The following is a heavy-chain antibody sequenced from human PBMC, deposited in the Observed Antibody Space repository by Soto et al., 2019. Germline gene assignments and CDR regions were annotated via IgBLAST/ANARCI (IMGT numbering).Heavy chain of an antibody. CDR1: GGTFSSYA. CDR3: AREGASSSWYGGFDY. Sequence: QVQLVQSGAEVKKPGSSVKVSCKASGGTFSSYAISWVRQAPGQGLEWMGGIIPIFGTANYAQKFQGRITITADESTGTAYMELSNLRSEDTAVYYCAREGASSSWYGGFDYWGQGTLVTVSS. J-gene: IGHJ4*02. D-gene: IGHD6-13*01. V-gene: IGHV1-69*12. CDR2: IIPIFGTA.